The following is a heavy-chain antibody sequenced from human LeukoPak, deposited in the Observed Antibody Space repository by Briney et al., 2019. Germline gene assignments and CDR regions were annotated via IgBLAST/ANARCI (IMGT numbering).Heavy chain of an antibody. D-gene: IGHD5-18*01. CDR1: GGSISSYY. CDR2: IYYSGST. J-gene: IGHJ5*02. V-gene: IGHV4-59*07. CDR3: ARGNSGYSYPHGFDP. Sequence: PSDTLSLTCTVSGGSISSYYWSWIRQPPGKGLEWIGYIYYSGSTNYNPSLKSRVTISVDTSKNQFSLKLSSVTAADTAVYYCARGNSGYSYPHGFDPWGQGTLVTVSS.